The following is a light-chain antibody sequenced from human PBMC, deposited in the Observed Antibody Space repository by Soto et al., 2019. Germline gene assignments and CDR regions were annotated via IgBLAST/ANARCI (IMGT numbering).Light chain of an antibody. Sequence: DVQMTQSPSTLSASVGDRVTITCRASQSISGWLAWYQQRPGKAPKLLIYDASILESGVPARFSGSGSGTEFTLTISSLQPDDSATYFCQQHQSYWSFGQGTKVDIK. J-gene: IGKJ1*01. CDR1: QSISGW. V-gene: IGKV1-5*01. CDR3: QQHQSYWS. CDR2: DAS.